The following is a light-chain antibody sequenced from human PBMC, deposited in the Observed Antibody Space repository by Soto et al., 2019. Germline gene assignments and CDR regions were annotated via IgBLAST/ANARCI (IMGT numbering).Light chain of an antibody. CDR3: QQRSNWPPTWT. Sequence: EIVLTQSPATLSLSPGERATLSSRPSQSVSSYLAWYQHKPGQPPRLLIYDASNRATGIPARFSGSGSGTDFTLTISSLEPEDFAVYYCQQRSNWPPTWTFGQGTKVEIK. CDR2: DAS. CDR1: QSVSSY. J-gene: IGKJ1*01. V-gene: IGKV3-11*01.